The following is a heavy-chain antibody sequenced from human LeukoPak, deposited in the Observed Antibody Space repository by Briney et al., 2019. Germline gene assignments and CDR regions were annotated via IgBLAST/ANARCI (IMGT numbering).Heavy chain of an antibody. CDR2: INSDGSNT. Sequence: GGTLRLSCAASGFTFSTYWMHWVRQAPGKGLVWVSRINSDGSNTRNADSVKGRFTISRDNAKNTLYLQMNSLRAEDTAVYYCARERRLYCSSTSCYEDFDYWGQGTLVTVSS. V-gene: IGHV3-74*01. J-gene: IGHJ4*02. CDR1: GFTFSTYW. D-gene: IGHD2-2*01. CDR3: ARERRLYCSSTSCYEDFDY.